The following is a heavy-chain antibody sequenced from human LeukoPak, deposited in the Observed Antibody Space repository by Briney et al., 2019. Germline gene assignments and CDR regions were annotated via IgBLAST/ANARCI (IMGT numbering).Heavy chain of an antibody. J-gene: IGHJ6*02. V-gene: IGHV1-8*01. CDR1: GYTFTSYD. CDR3: ARGMSPDIVVVPAAWDYYYYYGMDV. CDR2: MNPNSGNT. D-gene: IGHD2-2*01. Sequence: ASVKVSCKASGYTFTSYDINWVRQATGQGLEWMGWMNPNSGNTGHAQKFQGRVTMTRNTSISTAYMELSSLRSEDTAVYYCARGMSPDIVVVPAAWDYYYYYGMDVWGQGTTVTVSS.